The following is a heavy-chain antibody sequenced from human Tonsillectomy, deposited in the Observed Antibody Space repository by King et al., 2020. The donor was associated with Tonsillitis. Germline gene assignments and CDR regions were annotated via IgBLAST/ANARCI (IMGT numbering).Heavy chain of an antibody. CDR2: INPNRGGT. CDR3: ARADSSSWELFDY. Sequence: VQLVESGAEVKKPGASVKVSCKASGYTFTGHNMHWVRQAPGQGFEWMGWINPNRGGTNYAQKFRGRVTMTRDTSISTAYMEVRKLKSDDTAVYYCARADSSSWELFDYWGQGTLVTVSS. J-gene: IGHJ4*02. V-gene: IGHV1-2*02. D-gene: IGHD6-13*01. CDR1: GYTFTGHN.